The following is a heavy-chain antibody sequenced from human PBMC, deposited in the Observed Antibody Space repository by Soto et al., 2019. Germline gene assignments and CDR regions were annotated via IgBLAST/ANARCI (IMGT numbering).Heavy chain of an antibody. V-gene: IGHV4-31*03. CDR2: IHYSGST. CDR3: ARDGDGYNSLLDY. D-gene: IGHD5-12*01. CDR1: GGSISSGGYY. J-gene: IGHJ4*02. Sequence: SETLSITCTVSGGSISSGGYYWSWIRQHPGKGLEWIGYIHYSGSTYYNPFLKSRVTISVDTSKNQFSLKLSSVTAADTAVYYCARDGDGYNSLLDYWGQGTLVTVSS.